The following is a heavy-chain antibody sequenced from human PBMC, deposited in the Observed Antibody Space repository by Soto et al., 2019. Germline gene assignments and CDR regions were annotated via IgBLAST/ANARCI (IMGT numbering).Heavy chain of an antibody. CDR3: GRMRLMSRHDTITENLIDY. CDR2: IDWNDDK. V-gene: IGHV2-70*01. CDR1: GFSLSTIGLC. J-gene: IGHJ4*01. Sequence: SGPTLVNPTQTLTLTCTFSGFSLSTIGLCVNWIRQPPGKALEWLALIDWNDDKYYNTSLKTRLTISMDTSKNQVVLIMTDVDPVDTATYYCGRMRLMSRHDTITENLIDYWGQGTLVTGSS. D-gene: IGHD5-12*01.